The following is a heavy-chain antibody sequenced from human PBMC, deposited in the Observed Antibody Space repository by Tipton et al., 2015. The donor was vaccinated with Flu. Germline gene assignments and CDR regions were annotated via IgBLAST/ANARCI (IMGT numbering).Heavy chain of an antibody. CDR2: IRYDGSNK. CDR1: GFTFSSYG. D-gene: IGHD2-2*01. CDR3: AKEEGYCCSTSCQITYYYYGMDV. J-gene: IGHJ6*02. Sequence: QLVQSGGGVVQPGGSLRLSCAASGFTFSSYGMHWVRQAPGKGLEWVAFIRYDGSNKYYADSVKGRFTISRDNSKNTLYLQMNSLRAEDTAVYYCAKEEGYCCSTSCQITYYYYGMDVWGQGTTVTVSS. V-gene: IGHV3-30*02.